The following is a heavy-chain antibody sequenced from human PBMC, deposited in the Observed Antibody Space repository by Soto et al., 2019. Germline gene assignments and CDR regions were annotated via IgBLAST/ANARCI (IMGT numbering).Heavy chain of an antibody. CDR2: INAGNGNT. CDR3: ARVFTMVRGVIIPFDY. D-gene: IGHD3-10*01. CDR1: GYTFTSYA. V-gene: IGHV1-3*01. J-gene: IGHJ4*02. Sequence: ASVKVSCKASGYTFTSYAMHWVCQAPGQRLEWMGWINAGNGNTKYSQKFQGRVTITRDTSASTAYMELSSLRSEDTAVYYCARVFTMVRGVIIPFDYWGQGTLVTVSS.